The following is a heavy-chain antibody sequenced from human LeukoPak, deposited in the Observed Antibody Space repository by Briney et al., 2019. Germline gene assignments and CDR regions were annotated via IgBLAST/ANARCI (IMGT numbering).Heavy chain of an antibody. J-gene: IGHJ4*02. V-gene: IGHV4-61*01. Sequence: PSETLSLTCIVSGGSISSTSYYWTWIRQPPGKGLEWIGYISYSGSTNYNPSLKSRVTISVDTSKNQFSLKLTSVTAADTAVYYCARTRAYGGRPDYWGQGTLVTVSS. CDR2: ISYSGST. CDR3: ARTRAYGGRPDY. CDR1: GGSISSTSYY. D-gene: IGHD4-23*01.